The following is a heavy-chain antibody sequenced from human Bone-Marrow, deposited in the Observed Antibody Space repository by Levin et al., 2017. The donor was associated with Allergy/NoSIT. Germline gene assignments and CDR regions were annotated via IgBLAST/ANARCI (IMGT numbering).Heavy chain of an antibody. CDR2: IGHNGTQT. D-gene: IGHD3-16*01. J-gene: IGHJ6*02. Sequence: GGSLRLSCVVSGFIFRNYGMHWVRQAPGKGLEWLAAIGHNGTQTYYIKSVKGRFTISRDNLKSTLYVQMNNLRADDTATYFCASDFGAYANGMDVWGRGTPVTVSS. CDR3: ASDFGAYANGMDV. V-gene: IGHV3-33*01. CDR1: GFIFRNYG.